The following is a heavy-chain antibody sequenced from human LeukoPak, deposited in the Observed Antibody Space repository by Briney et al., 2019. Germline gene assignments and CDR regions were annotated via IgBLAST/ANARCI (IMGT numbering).Heavy chain of an antibody. CDR3: ARGMITFGGVIEPGDAFDI. CDR1: GYTFTSYY. J-gene: IGHJ3*02. Sequence: ASVSVSCKASGYTFTSYYMHWVRQAPGQGLEWMGIINPSGGSTSYAQKFQGRVTMTRDTSTSTVYMELSSLRSEDTAVYYCARGMITFGGVIEPGDAFDIWGQGTMVTVSS. D-gene: IGHD3-16*02. V-gene: IGHV1-46*01. CDR2: INPSGGST.